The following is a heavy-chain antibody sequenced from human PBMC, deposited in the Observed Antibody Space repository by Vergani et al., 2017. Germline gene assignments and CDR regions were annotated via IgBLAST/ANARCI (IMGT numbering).Heavy chain of an antibody. V-gene: IGHV1-69*08. CDR2: IIPILGIA. J-gene: IGHJ6*02. CDR3: AGDRKAVGPWRNKRISFPPRVASIVLVPAAIPFSGSWYPAGGMAV. CDR1: GGTFSSYT. Sequence: QFQLVQSGAEVKKPGSSVKVSCKASGGTFSSYTISWVRQAPGQGLEWMGRIIPILGIANYAQKSHGRVTITADKSTSTAYRERSSLRSEDTAVYYRAGDRKAVGPWRNKRISFPPRVASIVLVPAAIPFSGSWYPAGGMAVWGQGTTVTVSS. D-gene: IGHD2-2*01.